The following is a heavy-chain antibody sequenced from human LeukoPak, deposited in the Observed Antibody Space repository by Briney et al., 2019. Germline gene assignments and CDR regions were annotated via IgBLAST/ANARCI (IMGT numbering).Heavy chain of an antibody. CDR3: ARSGIHHGDFDY. CDR1: GFTFSSYA. J-gene: IGHJ4*02. CDR2: ISGSGGST. D-gene: IGHD1-26*01. Sequence: GGSLRLSCAASGFTFSSYAMSWVRQAPGKGLEWVSAISGSGGSTYYADSVKGRFTISRDNSKNTLYLQMNSLRAEDTAVYYCARSGIHHGDFDYWGQGTLVTVSS. V-gene: IGHV3-23*01.